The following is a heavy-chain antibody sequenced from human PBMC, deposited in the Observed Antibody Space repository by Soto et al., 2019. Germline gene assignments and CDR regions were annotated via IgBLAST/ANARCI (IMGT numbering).Heavy chain of an antibody. CDR2: MYHTGST. D-gene: IGHD2-15*01. V-gene: IGHV4-59*03. Sequence: PSETLSLTCTVSGASISTSYWSWIRQPPGKGLEWIGYMYHTGSTKYNPSLNSRVTISVDTSKNQFSLKLSSVTAADTAVYYCAIDPGYCSGGSCYRHIDFWGQGTLVTVSS. J-gene: IGHJ4*02. CDR1: GASISTSY. CDR3: AIDPGYCSGGSCYRHIDF.